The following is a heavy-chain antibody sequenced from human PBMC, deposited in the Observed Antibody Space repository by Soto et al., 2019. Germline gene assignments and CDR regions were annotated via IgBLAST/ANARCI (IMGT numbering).Heavy chain of an antibody. V-gene: IGHV3-7*03. CDR2: IKKDGSEK. Sequence: GGSLRLSCAASGFTFSSYWMSWVRQAPGKGLEWVANIKKDGSEKYYVDSVKGRFTISRDNDKNSLYLQMNSLRAADTAVYYCARSPIPKLGTDAFDIWGQGTMVTVSS. J-gene: IGHJ3*02. CDR3: ARSPIPKLGTDAFDI. CDR1: GFTFSSYW. D-gene: IGHD7-27*01.